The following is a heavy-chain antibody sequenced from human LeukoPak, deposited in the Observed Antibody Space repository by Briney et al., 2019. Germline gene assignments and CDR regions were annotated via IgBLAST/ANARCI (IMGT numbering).Heavy chain of an antibody. D-gene: IGHD2-2*01. V-gene: IGHV1-2*06. Sequence: ASVKVSCKASGYTFTAYHMHWVRQAPGQGLEWMGRINPNSGDTNYAQKFQGRVTMTRDTSISTAYMELSRLRSDDTAAYYCARDYCSSTSCLFDYWGQGTLVSVSS. J-gene: IGHJ4*02. CDR3: ARDYCSSTSCLFDY. CDR1: GYTFTAYH. CDR2: INPNSGDT.